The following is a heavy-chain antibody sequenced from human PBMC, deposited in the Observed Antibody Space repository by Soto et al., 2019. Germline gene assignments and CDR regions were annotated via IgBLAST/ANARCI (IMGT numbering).Heavy chain of an antibody. V-gene: IGHV1-69*13. Sequence: VASVKVSCKASGGTFSSYAISWVRQAPGQGLEWMGGIIPIFGTANYAQKFQGRVTITADESTGTAYMELSSLRSEDTAVYYCASRFGAAAGTFDPWGQGTLVTVSS. CDR1: GGTFSSYA. J-gene: IGHJ5*02. D-gene: IGHD6-13*01. CDR2: IIPIFGTA. CDR3: ASRFGAAAGTFDP.